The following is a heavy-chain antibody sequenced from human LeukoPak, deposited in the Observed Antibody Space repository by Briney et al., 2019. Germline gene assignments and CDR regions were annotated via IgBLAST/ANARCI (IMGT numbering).Heavy chain of an antibody. J-gene: IGHJ4*02. V-gene: IGHV1-2*02. D-gene: IGHD3-3*01. CDR3: ARAVDFWSGSAPVDY. CDR2: INPNSGGT. Sequence: ASVKVSCKASGHTFTGYYMHWVRQAPGQGLEWMGWINPNSGGTNYAQKFQGRVTMTRDTSISTAYMELSRLRSDDTAVYYCARAVDFWSGSAPVDYWGQGTLVTVSS. CDR1: GHTFTGYY.